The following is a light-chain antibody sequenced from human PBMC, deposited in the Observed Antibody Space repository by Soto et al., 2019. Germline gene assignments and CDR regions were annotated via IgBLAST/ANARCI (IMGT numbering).Light chain of an antibody. CDR1: QSISTW. J-gene: IGKJ4*01. V-gene: IGKV1-5*03. Sequence: DIQMTQSPSTLSASVGDRVTITCRASQSISTWLAWYQQKPGKAPKLLMYKASNLEGGVPSRFSGSGSGTEFNITNSSLQPDDFATYYCQQYNTYPLTFGGGTTVEIK. CDR3: QQYNTYPLT. CDR2: KAS.